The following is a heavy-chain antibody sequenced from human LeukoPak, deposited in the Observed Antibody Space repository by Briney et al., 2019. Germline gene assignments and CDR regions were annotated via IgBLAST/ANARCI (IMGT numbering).Heavy chain of an antibody. D-gene: IGHD6-19*01. CDR3: ARDSSGWSGRHPVDY. J-gene: IGHJ4*02. Sequence: GGSLRLSGAASGFTFSSYAIHWVRQAPGKGLEWVAVISYDGSNKYYADSVKGRFTISRDNPKNTLYLQMNSLRAEDTAVYYCARDSSGWSGRHPVDYWGQGTLVTVSS. CDR1: GFTFSSYA. V-gene: IGHV3-30-3*01. CDR2: ISYDGSNK.